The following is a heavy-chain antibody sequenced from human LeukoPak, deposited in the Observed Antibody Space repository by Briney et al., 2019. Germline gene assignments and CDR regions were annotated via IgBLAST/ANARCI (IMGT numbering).Heavy chain of an antibody. D-gene: IGHD1-26*01. CDR3: ARDRGIVGATIWYFDL. V-gene: IGHV3-30-3*01. CDR1: GFIFSNYA. Sequence: GGSLRLSCAASGFIFSNYATHWVRQAPGKGLEWVAVISYDGSKKYYADSVKGRFTISRDNSKNTLYLQMNSLRAEDTAVYYCARDRGIVGATIWYFDLWGRGTLVTVSS. CDR2: ISYDGSKK. J-gene: IGHJ2*01.